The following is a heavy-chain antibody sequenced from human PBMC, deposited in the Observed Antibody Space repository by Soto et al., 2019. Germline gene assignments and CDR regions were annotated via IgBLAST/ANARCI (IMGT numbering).Heavy chain of an antibody. CDR2: ISATGGGT. V-gene: IGHV3-23*01. CDR1: GFKFSNYA. CDR3: AKERPAGATSAFYFDF. Sequence: PGGSLRLSCAAAGFKFSNYAMSWVRQAPGKGLEWVSLISATGGGTYYADSVKGRFTISRDNSHNTLYLQVHSLTAEDTAVYYCAKERPAGATSAFYFDFWGQGAQDTAPQ. D-gene: IGHD1-26*01. J-gene: IGHJ4*02.